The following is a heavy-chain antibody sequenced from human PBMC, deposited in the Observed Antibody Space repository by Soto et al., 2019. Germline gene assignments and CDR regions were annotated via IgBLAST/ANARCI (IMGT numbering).Heavy chain of an antibody. CDR2: ISGYNGNT. CDR1: GYSFTTYG. V-gene: IGHV1-18*01. J-gene: IGHJ6*02. CDR3: AREGPAPYYYYGMDV. Sequence: VASVKVSCKTSGYSFTTYGISWVRQAPGQGLEWMGWISGYNGNTNYAQKLQGRVTMTTDTSTSTAYMELRSLRSDDTAVYYCAREGPAPYYYYGMDVWGQGSTVT.